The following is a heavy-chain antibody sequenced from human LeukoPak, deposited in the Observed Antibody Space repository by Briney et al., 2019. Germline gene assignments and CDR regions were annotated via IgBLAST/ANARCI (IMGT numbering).Heavy chain of an antibody. CDR1: GFTFTDYY. V-gene: IGHV3-11*04. J-gene: IGHJ4*02. Sequence: GGSLRLSCAASGFTFTDYYMSWIRQAPGKGLDWVSYISSSGSTKNYAGPVKGRFTISRDNAKNSLYLQMNSLRAEDTAVYYCARVDCSSTSCYEFDYWGQGTLVIVSS. D-gene: IGHD2-2*01. CDR3: ARVDCSSTSCYEFDY. CDR2: ISSSGSTK.